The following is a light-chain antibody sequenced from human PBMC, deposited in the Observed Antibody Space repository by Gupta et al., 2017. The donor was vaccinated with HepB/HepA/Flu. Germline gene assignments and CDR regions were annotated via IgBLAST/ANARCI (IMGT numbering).Light chain of an antibody. CDR3: QQSYSIPLT. CDR1: QSISNY. CDR2: AAS. V-gene: IGKV1-39*01. J-gene: IGKJ4*01. Sequence: DIQMTQSPSSLSASVGDRVIITCRASQSISNYLYWYQQKPGKAPKLLIYAASSLQSGVPPRFSGSGSGADFTLTISSLQPEDFAIYYCQQSYSIPLTFGGGTKVEI.